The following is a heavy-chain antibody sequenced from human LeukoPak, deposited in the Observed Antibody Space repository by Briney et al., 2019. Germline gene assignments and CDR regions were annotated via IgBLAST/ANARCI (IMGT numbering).Heavy chain of an antibody. D-gene: IGHD3-22*01. V-gene: IGHV3-30*18. CDR3: AKVGSYHDFDY. CDR1: GFTFRNYG. CDR2: IASDGSHG. Sequence: GTSLRLSCAASGFTFRNYGMHWVRQAPGKGLEWVAIIASDGSHGYYADSVKGRFTFSRDNSRNTVYLQMNSLRPEDTAVYYCAKVGSYHDFDYWGQGTLVTVSS. J-gene: IGHJ4*02.